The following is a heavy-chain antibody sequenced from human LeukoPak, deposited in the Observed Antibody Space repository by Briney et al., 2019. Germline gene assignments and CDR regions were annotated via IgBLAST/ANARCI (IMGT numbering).Heavy chain of an antibody. CDR1: GYTFTSYA. CDR2: INTNTGNP. CDR3: ARDPRRVYYYGSGRPLNWFDP. Sequence: ASVKVSCKASGYTFTSYAMNRVRQAPGQGLEWMGWINTNTGNPTYAQGFTGRFVFSLDTSVSTAYLQISSLKAEDTAVYYCARDPRRVYYYGSGRPLNWFDPWGQGTLVTVSS. J-gene: IGHJ5*02. V-gene: IGHV7-4-1*02. D-gene: IGHD3-10*01.